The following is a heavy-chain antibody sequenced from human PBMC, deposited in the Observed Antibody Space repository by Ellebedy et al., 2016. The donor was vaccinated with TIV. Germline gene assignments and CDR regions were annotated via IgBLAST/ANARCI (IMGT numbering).Heavy chain of an antibody. D-gene: IGHD1-7*01. CDR3: ARGTGTTGYYYYYGMDV. J-gene: IGHJ6*02. CDR1: GGTFGSYA. V-gene: IGHV1-69*04. CDR2: IIPILGIA. Sequence: ASVKVSCKASGGTFGSYAISWVRQAPGQGLEWMGRIIPILGIANYAQKFQGRVTITADKSTSTAYMELSSLRSEDTAVYYCARGTGTTGYYYYYGMDVWGQGTTVTVSS.